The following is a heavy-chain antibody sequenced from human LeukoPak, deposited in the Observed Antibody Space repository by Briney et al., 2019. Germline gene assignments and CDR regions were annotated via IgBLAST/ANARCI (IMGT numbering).Heavy chain of an antibody. V-gene: IGHV4-61*08. J-gene: IGHJ6*02. CDR1: GGSISSGDYY. CDR3: ARRQGYYYGMDV. CDR2: IYYSGST. Sequence: SETLSLTCTVSGGSISSGDYYWSWIRQPPGKGLEWIGYIYYSGSTNYNPSLKSRVTISVDTSKNQFSLKLSSVTAADTAVYYCARRQGYYYGMDVWGQGTTVTVSS.